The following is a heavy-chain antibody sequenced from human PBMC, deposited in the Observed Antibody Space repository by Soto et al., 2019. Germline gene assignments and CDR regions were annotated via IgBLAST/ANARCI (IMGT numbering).Heavy chain of an antibody. V-gene: IGHV3-43*01. CDR1: GFTFDDYT. D-gene: IGHD2-15*01. CDR3: VNTLSDSDDAFDI. J-gene: IGHJ3*02. CDR2: ISWDGGST. Sequence: GGSLRLSCAASGFTFDDYTMHWVRQAPGKGLEWVSLISWDGGSTYYADSVKGRFTISRDNSKNSLYLQMNSLRTEDTALYYCVNTLSDSDDAFDIWGQGTMVTVSS.